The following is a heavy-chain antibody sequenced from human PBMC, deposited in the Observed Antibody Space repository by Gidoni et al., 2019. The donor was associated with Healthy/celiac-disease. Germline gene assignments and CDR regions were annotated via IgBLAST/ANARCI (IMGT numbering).Heavy chain of an antibody. CDR2: ISGSGGST. CDR1: GFTFSSYA. J-gene: IGHJ6*02. CDR3: AKKGQRKVVPAPIPDGYGSYYYGMDV. D-gene: IGHD2-2*01. Sequence: EVQLLESGGGLVQPGGSLRLSCAASGFTFSSYAMSWVRPAPGKGLEWVSAISGSGGSTYYADSVKGRFTISRDNSKNTLYLQMNSLRAEDTAVYYCAKKGQRKVVPAPIPDGYGSYYYGMDVWGQGTTVTVSS. V-gene: IGHV3-23*01.